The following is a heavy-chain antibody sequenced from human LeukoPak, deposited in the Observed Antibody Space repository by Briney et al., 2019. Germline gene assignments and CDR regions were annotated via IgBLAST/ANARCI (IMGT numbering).Heavy chain of an antibody. D-gene: IGHD5-12*01. CDR1: GASFIHAY. Sequence: SETLSLISSVSGASFIHAYWSWLPGTPGKGREWIGFAYYSGGTKLNPSLKSRVAFSLDTSKHQFPHNLTCATAARQAMSYCARSPLENRGRGDDFFCDYWGEGRLVTVSS. J-gene: IGHJ4*02. CDR2: AYYSGGT. V-gene: IGHV4-59*08. CDR3: ARSPLENRGRGDDFFCDY.